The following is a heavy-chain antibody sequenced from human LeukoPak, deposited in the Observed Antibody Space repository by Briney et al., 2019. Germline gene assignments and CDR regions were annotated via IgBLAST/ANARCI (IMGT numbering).Heavy chain of an antibody. J-gene: IGHJ2*01. D-gene: IGHD3-22*01. Sequence: SETLSLTCTVSGGSISSYYWSWIRQPAGKGLEWIGRIYTSGSTNYNPSLKSRVTISVDTSKNQFSLKLSSVTAADTAVYYCARGNYYDSKWYFDLWGRGTLVTVSS. CDR1: GGSISSYY. V-gene: IGHV4-4*07. CDR3: ARGNYYDSKWYFDL. CDR2: IYTSGST.